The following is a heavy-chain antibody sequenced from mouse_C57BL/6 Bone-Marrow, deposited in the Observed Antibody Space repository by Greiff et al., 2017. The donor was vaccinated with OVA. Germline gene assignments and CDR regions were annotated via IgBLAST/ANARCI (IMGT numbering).Heavy chain of an antibody. J-gene: IGHJ1*03. CDR3: TYYRCWDWDFDV. CDR1: GFNIKDDY. CDR2: IDPENGDT. D-gene: IGHD1-1*01. V-gene: IGHV14-4*01. Sequence: EVQLVESGAELVRPGASVKLSCTASGFNIKDDYMHWVKQRPEQGLEWIGWIDPENGDTEYASKFQGKATITADTSSNTAYLQLCSLTSEDTAVYYCTYYRCWDWDFDVWGTGTTVTVSS.